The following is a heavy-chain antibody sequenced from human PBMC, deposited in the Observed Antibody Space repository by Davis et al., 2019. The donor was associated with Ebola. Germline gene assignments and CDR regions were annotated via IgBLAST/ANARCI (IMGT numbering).Heavy chain of an antibody. D-gene: IGHD3-22*01. J-gene: IGHJ4*02. Sequence: GESLKISCAASGFTFSSYSMNWVRQAPGKGLEWVSSISSSSSYIYYADSVKGRFTISRDNAKNSLYLQMNSLRAEDTAVYYCARDVGYYDSSGYWTYWGQGTLVTVSS. CDR2: ISSSSSYI. CDR3: ARDVGYYDSSGYWTY. V-gene: IGHV3-21*04. CDR1: GFTFSSYS.